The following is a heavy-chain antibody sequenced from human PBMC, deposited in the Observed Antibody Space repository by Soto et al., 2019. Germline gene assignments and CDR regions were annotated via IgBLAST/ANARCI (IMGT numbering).Heavy chain of an antibody. V-gene: IGHV3-15*01. CDR3: TTDWYTVTTFILSFLSHAL. CDR1: GFTFSSYS. D-gene: IGHD4-17*01. CDR2: IKSKTDGGTT. Sequence: GGSLRLSCAASGFTFSSYSMNWVRQAPGKGLEWVGRIKSKTDGGTTDYAAPVKGRFTISRDDSKNTLYLQMNSLKTEDTAVYYCTTDWYTVTTFILSFLSHALWGQGTLVTSPQ. J-gene: IGHJ4*02.